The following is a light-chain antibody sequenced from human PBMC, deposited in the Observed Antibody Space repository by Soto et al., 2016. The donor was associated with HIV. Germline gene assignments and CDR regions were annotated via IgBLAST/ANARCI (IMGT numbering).Light chain of an antibody. CDR3: NSRDSSGLHLGL. CDR1: SLRSYY. V-gene: IGLV3-19*01. Sequence: SSELTQDPAVSVALGQTVTIRCQGDSLRSYYASWYQQKPGHAPLLVISGNKRPSGIPDRFSGSSSGDTSSLTITGPQAEDDADYYCNSRDSSGLHLGLFGNGTKVTV. CDR2: GN. J-gene: IGLJ1*01.